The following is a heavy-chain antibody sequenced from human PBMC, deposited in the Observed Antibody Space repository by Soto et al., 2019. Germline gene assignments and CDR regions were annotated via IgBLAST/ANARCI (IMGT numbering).Heavy chain of an antibody. V-gene: IGHV3-7*01. J-gene: IGHJ4*02. CDR2: IKQDGSER. Sequence: GGSLRLSCAASGFTFSGYWMSWVRQAPGKGLQWVANIKQDGSERYYVDSVKGRFTISRDNAKNSLYLQMNSLRVEDMAVYYCAREGRRYNDFWSGYHLNFDYWGQGTPVTVSS. D-gene: IGHD3-3*01. CDR1: GFTFSGYW. CDR3: AREGRRYNDFWSGYHLNFDY.